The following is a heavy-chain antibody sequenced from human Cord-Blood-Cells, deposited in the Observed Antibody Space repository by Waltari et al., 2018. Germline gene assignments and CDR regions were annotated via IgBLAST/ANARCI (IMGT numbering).Heavy chain of an antibody. J-gene: IGHJ4*02. D-gene: IGHD6-19*01. V-gene: IGHV4-39*01. CDR3: AGISGRGWYFDY. CDR2: IYYNGGT. Sequence: QLKLQESGPGLVKPSETLSLTCTVSGGSISSSSYYWGGSRQPPGKGLEWIGSIYYNGGTNYNASRMDGVTIAAGTSKNQFSQKLMTVTAADTAVYYCAGISGRGWYFDYWGRGTLVTVSS. CDR1: GGSISSSSYY.